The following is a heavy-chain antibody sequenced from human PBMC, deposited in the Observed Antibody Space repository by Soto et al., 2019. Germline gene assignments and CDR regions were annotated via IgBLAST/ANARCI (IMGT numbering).Heavy chain of an antibody. CDR1: GESFSGYY. CDR3: ARYEYGNSLYGVDV. D-gene: IGHD1-7*01. J-gene: IGHJ6*02. CDR2: VDHRGST. V-gene: IGHV4-34*01. Sequence: SETLSLTCVVSGESFSGYYWSWIRQTPGMGLEWIGEVDHRGSTTYNPSLKNRASISIDSSKNLFSLELTSVTAADTALYFCARYEYGNSLYGVDVWGQRTRVPASS.